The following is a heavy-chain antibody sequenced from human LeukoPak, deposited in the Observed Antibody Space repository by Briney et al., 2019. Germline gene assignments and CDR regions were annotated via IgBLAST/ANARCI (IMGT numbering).Heavy chain of an antibody. D-gene: IGHD3-10*01. CDR3: ARAQRTQYGSGSLT. J-gene: IGHJ5*02. Sequence: SETLSLTCTVSGGSISSYYWSWIRQPPGKGLEWIGYIYYSGSTSYNPSLKSRVTISVDTSKNQFSLKLRSVTAADTAVYYCARAQRTQYGSGSLTWGQGTLVTVSS. V-gene: IGHV4-59*01. CDR2: IYYSGST. CDR1: GGSISSYY.